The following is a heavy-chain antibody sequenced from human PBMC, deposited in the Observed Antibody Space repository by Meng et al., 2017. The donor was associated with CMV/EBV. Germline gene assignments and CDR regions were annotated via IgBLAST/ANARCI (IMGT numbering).Heavy chain of an antibody. J-gene: IGHJ6*02. CDR1: GFTFSSYA. CDR3: AKDSGGEGDMDV. Sequence: GESLKISCAASGFTFSSYAMHWVRQAPGKGLEWVAVISYDGSNKYYADSVKGRFTISRDNSKNTLYLQMNSLRADDTALYYCAKDSGGEGDMDVWGQGTTVTVSS. CDR2: ISYDGSNK. D-gene: IGHD3-10*01. V-gene: IGHV3-30*04.